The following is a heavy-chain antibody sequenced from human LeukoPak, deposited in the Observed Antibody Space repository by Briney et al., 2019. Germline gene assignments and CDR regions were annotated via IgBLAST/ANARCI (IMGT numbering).Heavy chain of an antibody. D-gene: IGHD3-22*01. J-gene: IGHJ4*02. CDR1: GGSINTKTHY. CDR2: VFYNGNT. CDR3: AKHGEDDSGYYADFFDH. Sequence: PSETLSLTYTVSGGSINTKTHYWACIRQTPGKGLEWIGSVFYNGNTYYNPSLKSRVTISVDTSKNQFSLRLTSVTAADTAVYYCAKHGEDDSGYYADFFDHYGQGTLVTVSS. V-gene: IGHV4-39*01.